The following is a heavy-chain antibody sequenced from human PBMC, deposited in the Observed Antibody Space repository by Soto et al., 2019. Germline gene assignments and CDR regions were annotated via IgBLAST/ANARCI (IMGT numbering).Heavy chain of an antibody. J-gene: IGHJ4*02. Sequence: QVHLVESGGGVVRPGTSLRVSCSASEFSFSNYAVHWVRQAPGEGLEWVALISSDGNNKYYPESVRGRFTISRDHSNNTVYLQMHSLRVDDTAVYYCATWTLPLSWNWLQNAAGKFDSWGQGTLVTVSS. CDR1: EFSFSNYA. D-gene: IGHD5-12*01. CDR3: ATWTLPLSWNWLQNAAGKFDS. CDR2: ISSDGNNK. V-gene: IGHV3-30-3*01.